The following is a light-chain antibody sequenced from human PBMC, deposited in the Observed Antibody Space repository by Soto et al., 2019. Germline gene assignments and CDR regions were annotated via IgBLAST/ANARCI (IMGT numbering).Light chain of an antibody. V-gene: IGLV2-14*01. CDR1: SSDVGGYNY. CDR3: SSYTSSTAYV. J-gene: IGLJ1*01. CDR2: EVT. Sequence: SPLTQPASVSVSPGQSITISYTGTSSDVGGYNYVSWYQLHPGKAPKLILYEVTNRHSGVSDRFSGSKSGNTASLTISGLQAEDEADYYCSSYTSSTAYVFGTGTKVTVL.